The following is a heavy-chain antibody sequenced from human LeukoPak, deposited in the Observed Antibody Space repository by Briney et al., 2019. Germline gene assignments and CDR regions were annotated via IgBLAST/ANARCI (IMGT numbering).Heavy chain of an antibody. Sequence: PGGSLRLSCAASGFTFSSYGMHWVRQAPGKGLEWVAIISYDGSNKYYADSVEGRFTISRDNSKNTLYLQMNSLRAEDTAVYYCAARFNTHFDYWGQGTLVTVSS. D-gene: IGHD3-3*01. CDR2: ISYDGSNK. V-gene: IGHV3-30*03. J-gene: IGHJ4*02. CDR3: AARFNTHFDY. CDR1: GFTFSSYG.